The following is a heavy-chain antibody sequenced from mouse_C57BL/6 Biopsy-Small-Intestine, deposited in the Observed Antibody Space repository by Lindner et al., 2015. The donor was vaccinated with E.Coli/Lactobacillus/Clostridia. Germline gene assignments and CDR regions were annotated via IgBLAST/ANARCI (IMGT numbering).Heavy chain of an antibody. Sequence: VQLQESGPGLVKPSQTVFLTCTVTGISITTGNYRWSWIRQFPGNKLEWIGYIYYSGTITYNPSLTSRTTITRDTPKNQFLLEMNSLTAEDTATYYCARGYDPYYAMDYWGQGTSVTVSS. CDR3: ARGYDPYYAMDY. CDR1: GISITTGNYR. V-gene: IGHV3-5*01. CDR2: IYYSGTI. D-gene: IGHD2-2*01. J-gene: IGHJ4*01.